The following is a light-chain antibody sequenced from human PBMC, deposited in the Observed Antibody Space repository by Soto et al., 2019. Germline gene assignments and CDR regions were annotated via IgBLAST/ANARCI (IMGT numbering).Light chain of an antibody. CDR1: QSVSSSY. J-gene: IGKJ1*01. V-gene: IGKV3-20*01. CDR2: GAS. Sequence: EIVLTQSPGTLSLSPGERATLSCRASQSVSSSYLAWYQQKPGQAPRLLIYGASSRATGNPDRFSGSGSGTDFTLTISRLEPEDFPVYYCQQYGSPWTFGQGTKVEIK. CDR3: QQYGSPWT.